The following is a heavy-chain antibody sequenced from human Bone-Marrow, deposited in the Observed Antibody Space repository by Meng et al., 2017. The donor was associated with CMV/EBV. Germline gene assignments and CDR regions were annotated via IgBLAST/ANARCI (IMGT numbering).Heavy chain of an antibody. J-gene: IGHJ6*02. Sequence: SETLSLTCTVSGDSISTYYWSWIRQPPGKGLEWIAYIYYSGSTNYNPSLKSRVTISVDTSKNQFSLKLSSVTAADTAVYYCARIVGATLYYYYGMDVWGQGTTVTVSS. CDR3: ARIVGATLYYYYGMDV. D-gene: IGHD1-26*01. CDR1: GDSISTYY. CDR2: IYYSGST. V-gene: IGHV4-59*12.